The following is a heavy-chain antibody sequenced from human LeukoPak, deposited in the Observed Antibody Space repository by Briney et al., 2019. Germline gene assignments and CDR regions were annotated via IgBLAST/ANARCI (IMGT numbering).Heavy chain of an antibody. CDR2: TYYRSQWYH. V-gene: IGHV6-1*01. J-gene: IGHJ6*03. CDR3: ARAYCSGGSCYSLSGYYYMDV. D-gene: IGHD2-15*01. Sequence: SQTLSLTCAISGDSVLSTSGAWNWIRQSPSRGLEWLGRTYYRSQWYHDHAVSVKSRITINPDTSKNQFSLQLSSVTAADTAVYYCARAYCSGGSCYSLSGYYYMDVWGKGTTVTVSS. CDR1: GDSVLSTSGA.